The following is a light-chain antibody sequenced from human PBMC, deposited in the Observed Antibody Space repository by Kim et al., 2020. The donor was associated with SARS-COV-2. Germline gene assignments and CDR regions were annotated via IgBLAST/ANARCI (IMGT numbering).Light chain of an antibody. J-gene: IGKJ1*01. CDR1: QSVSSSY. Sequence: IVLTQSPGTLSLSPGERATLSCRASQSVSSSYLAWYQQKPGQAPRVLIYDASSRATGIPDRFSGSGSGTDFTLTISRLEPEDFAVYYCQQYGSSPRTFGQGTKVDIK. V-gene: IGKV3-20*01. CDR2: DAS. CDR3: QQYGSSPRT.